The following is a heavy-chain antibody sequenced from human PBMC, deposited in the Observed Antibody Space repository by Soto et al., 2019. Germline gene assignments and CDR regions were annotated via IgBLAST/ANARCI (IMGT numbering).Heavy chain of an antibody. D-gene: IGHD3-10*01. J-gene: IGHJ5*02. Sequence: QVQLVQSGAEVKKPGASVKVSCKASGYTFTSYAMHWVRQAPGQRLEWMGWINAGNGNTKYSQKFQGRVTITRDTSARTANMELSSLRSEDTAVYYCARVPPYGSGGTYNWFDPWGQGTLVTVSS. CDR3: ARVPPYGSGGTYNWFDP. CDR2: INAGNGNT. V-gene: IGHV1-3*01. CDR1: GYTFTSYA.